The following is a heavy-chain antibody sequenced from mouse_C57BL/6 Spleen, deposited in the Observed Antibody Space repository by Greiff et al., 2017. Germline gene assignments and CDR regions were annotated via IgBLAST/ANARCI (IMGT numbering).Heavy chain of an antibody. Sequence: EVQRVESGGGLVQPGGSLSLSCAASGFTFTDHYMSWVRQPPGMALEWLGFIRNKANGYTTEYSASVRGLFTISRDNSQSILYLQMNALRAADSATYYSARSSYAYDDGTWFAYWGQETLVTVSA. CDR1: GFTFTDHY. CDR2: IRNKANGYTT. CDR3: ARSSYAYDDGTWFAY. D-gene: IGHD2-2*01. V-gene: IGHV7-3*01. J-gene: IGHJ3*01.